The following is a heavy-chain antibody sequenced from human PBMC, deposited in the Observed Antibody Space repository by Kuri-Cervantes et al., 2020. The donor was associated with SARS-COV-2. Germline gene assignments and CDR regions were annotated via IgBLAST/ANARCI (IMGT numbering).Heavy chain of an antibody. CDR1: GFTFSSYA. V-gene: IGHV3-30-3*01. CDR2: ISYDGNND. Sequence: SLKISCAASGFTFSSYAMHWVRQAPGKGLEWVAIISYDGNNDYYADSVKGRFTISRDNSKNTLYLQMNSLRAEDTAVYYCARVLRGYSGYELFDYWGQGTLVTVSS. D-gene: IGHD5-12*01. J-gene: IGHJ4*02. CDR3: ARVLRGYSGYELFDY.